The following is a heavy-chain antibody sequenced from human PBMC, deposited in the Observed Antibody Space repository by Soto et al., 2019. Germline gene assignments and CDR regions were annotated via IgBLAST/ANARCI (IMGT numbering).Heavy chain of an antibody. V-gene: IGHV4-31*03. CDR2: IYYRGST. CDR3: ARYGAVATFDY. Sequence: QVQLQGSGPGLGKPSQTLSLTCTVSGGSFSIGGYSWSWIRHPPGKGLEWIGYIYYRGSTYYNPSLRSRVTISVDTSKNQFSLKLSSVTAADTAVYYCARYGAVATFDYWGQGTLVTVSS. D-gene: IGHD6-19*01. J-gene: IGHJ4*02. CDR1: GGSFSIGGYS.